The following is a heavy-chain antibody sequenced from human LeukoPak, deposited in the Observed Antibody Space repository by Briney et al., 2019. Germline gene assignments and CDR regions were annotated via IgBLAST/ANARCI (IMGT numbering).Heavy chain of an antibody. CDR3: ARDLVGAKNYYYYGMDV. CDR2: INAGNGNT. D-gene: IGHD1-26*01. J-gene: IGHJ6*04. Sequence: GASVKVSCKASEYTFTSYAMHWVRQAPGQRLEWMGWINAGNGNTKYSQKFQGRVTITRDTSASTAYMELSSLRSEDTAVYYCARDLVGAKNYYYYGMDVWGKGTTVTVSS. CDR1: EYTFTSYA. V-gene: IGHV1-3*01.